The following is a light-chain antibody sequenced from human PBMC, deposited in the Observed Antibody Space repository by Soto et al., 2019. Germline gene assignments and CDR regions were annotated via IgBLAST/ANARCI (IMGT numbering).Light chain of an antibody. CDR1: SSSIGNNY. Sequence: QSVLTQPPSVSAAPGQKVTISCSASSSSIGNNYVSWYQQLPGTAPKLLIYENDKRPSGIPDRFSGSKSGTSATLDITGLLTGDEADYFCGTWDNSLNARVFGGGTQLTVL. V-gene: IGLV1-51*02. CDR3: GTWDNSLNARV. J-gene: IGLJ2*01. CDR2: END.